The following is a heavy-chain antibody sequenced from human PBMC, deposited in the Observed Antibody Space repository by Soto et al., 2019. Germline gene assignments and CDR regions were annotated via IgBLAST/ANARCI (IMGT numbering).Heavy chain of an antibody. Sequence: EVQLVESGGGLVKPGGSLRLSCAASGFTFSNAWMSWVRQAPGKGLEWVGRIKSKTDGGTTDYAAPVKGRFTISRDDSKNTLYLQMNSLKTEDTAVNYCTTEAGQWLVRVDYWGQGTLVTVSS. V-gene: IGHV3-15*01. J-gene: IGHJ4*02. D-gene: IGHD6-19*01. CDR1: GFTFSNAW. CDR2: IKSKTDGGTT. CDR3: TTEAGQWLVRVDY.